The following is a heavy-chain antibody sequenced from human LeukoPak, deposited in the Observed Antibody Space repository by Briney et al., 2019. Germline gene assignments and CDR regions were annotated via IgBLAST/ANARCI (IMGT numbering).Heavy chain of an antibody. J-gene: IGHJ4*02. CDR3: ARGEDYVDFGDYFDY. Sequence: PGRSLRLSCAASGCTFSSYAMHWVRQAPGMGLEWVAIISYDGRNKYYADSVKGRFTISRDNSKNTLYLQMNSRKPEDTAVYYCARGEDYVDFGDYFDYWGQGTLVTVSS. CDR1: GCTFSSYA. V-gene: IGHV3-30-3*01. CDR2: ISYDGRNK. D-gene: IGHD4-17*01.